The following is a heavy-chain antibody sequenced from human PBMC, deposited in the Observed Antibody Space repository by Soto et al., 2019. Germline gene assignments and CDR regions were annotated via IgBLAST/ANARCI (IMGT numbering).Heavy chain of an antibody. CDR1: GFTFSAYV. V-gene: IGHV3-23*01. D-gene: IGHD6-13*01. Sequence: GGSLRLSCAAYGFTFSAYVMSWVRQAPGKGLEWFSIITSSCGGQYYADSVKGRFTVSRDNSKNTAYLQMNSLRDEDTAVYYCAKLTAAWGQGTLVTVSS. CDR3: AKLTAA. CDR2: ITSSCGGQ. J-gene: IGHJ4*02.